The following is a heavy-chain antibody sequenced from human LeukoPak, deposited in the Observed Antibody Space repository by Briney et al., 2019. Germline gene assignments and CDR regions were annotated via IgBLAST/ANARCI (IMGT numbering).Heavy chain of an antibody. CDR2: INHSGST. CDR3: ARERKMQYCSSTSCYGNAFDI. J-gene: IGHJ3*02. V-gene: IGHV4-34*01. CDR1: GGSFSGYY. D-gene: IGHD2-2*01. Sequence: SETLSLTCAVYGGSFSGYYWSWIRQPPGKGLEWIGEINHSGSTNYNPSLKSRVTISVDTSKNQFSLKLSSVTAADTAVYYCARERKMQYCSSTSCYGNAFDIWGQGTMVTISS.